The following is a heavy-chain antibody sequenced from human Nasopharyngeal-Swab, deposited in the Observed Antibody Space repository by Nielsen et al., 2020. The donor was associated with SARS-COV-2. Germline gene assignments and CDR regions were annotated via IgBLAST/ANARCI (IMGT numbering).Heavy chain of an antibody. Sequence: SETLSLTCTVSDASINTYYWSWIRQSPGKGLKWLGHIYHTGTTNYNPSPKSRIIISVDTSKNQFSFSLNLSSVTAADTAVYYCARGPWYRLRRYYYMDVWGKGTTVTVSS. CDR2: IYHTGTT. D-gene: IGHD1-26*01. J-gene: IGHJ6*03. CDR1: DASINTYY. V-gene: IGHV4-59*01. CDR3: ARGPWYRLRRYYYMDV.